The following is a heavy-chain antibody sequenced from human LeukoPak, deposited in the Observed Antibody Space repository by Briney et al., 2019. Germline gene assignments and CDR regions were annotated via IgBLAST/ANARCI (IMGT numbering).Heavy chain of an antibody. Sequence: SETLSLTCTVSGGSISSYYWTWIRQPAGKGLEWIGHIYVRGSTNANPSLKSRVTMSVDTSKNQCSLKLISVTAADTAVYYCARDQSKDYYDSSGYYDYRGQGTLVTVSS. CDR3: ARDQSKDYYDSSGYYDY. CDR2: IYVRGST. CDR1: GGSISSYY. D-gene: IGHD3-22*01. J-gene: IGHJ4*02. V-gene: IGHV4-4*07.